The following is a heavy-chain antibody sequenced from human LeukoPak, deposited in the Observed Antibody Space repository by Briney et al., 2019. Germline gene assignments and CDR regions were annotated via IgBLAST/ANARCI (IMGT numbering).Heavy chain of an antibody. J-gene: IGHJ4*02. CDR1: VYTFTGYD. CDR3: TRGSLSGSSRDY. D-gene: IGHD1-26*01. V-gene: IGHV1-8*01. CDR2: MNTNTGDT. Sequence: ASVRVSCKASVYTFTGYDINWVRQATGQGLEWMGWMNTNTGDTGYAQKFQGRVTMTRNSSIDTAYMELSGLRSEDTAVYYCTRGSLSGSSRDYWGQGTLLTVSS.